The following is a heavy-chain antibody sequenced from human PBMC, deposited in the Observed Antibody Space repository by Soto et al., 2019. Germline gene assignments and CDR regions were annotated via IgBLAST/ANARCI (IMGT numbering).Heavy chain of an antibody. D-gene: IGHD6-25*01. V-gene: IGHV4-59*01. CDR2: TYHRGST. J-gene: IGHJ4*02. Sequence: SGTLSLTCSGSGVSISSYFWSWIRQAPGRGLEWIGYTYHRGSTNYSPSLRSRVAISLDTSENQFSLKVNSVTAADTAVYYCARIGGYHGPLDYWGQGTPVTVSS. CDR3: ARIGGYHGPLDY. CDR1: GVSISSYF.